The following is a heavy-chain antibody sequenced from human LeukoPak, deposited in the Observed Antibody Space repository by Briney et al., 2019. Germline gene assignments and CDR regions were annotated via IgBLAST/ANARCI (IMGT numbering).Heavy chain of an antibody. CDR1: GGXFSSYA. D-gene: IGHD3-9*01. V-gene: IGHV1-69*13. CDR2: IIPIFGTA. Sequence: ASVKVSCKASGGXFSSYAMSWVRQAPGQGLEWMGWIIPIFGTANYAQQFQGRVTITADESTSTAYMELSSLRSEDTAVYYCASRGEYYDILTGYYLWGQGTMVTVSS. J-gene: IGHJ3*01. CDR3: ASRGEYYDILTGYYL.